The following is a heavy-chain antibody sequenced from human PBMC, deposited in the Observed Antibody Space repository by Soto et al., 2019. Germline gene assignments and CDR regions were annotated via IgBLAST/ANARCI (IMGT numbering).Heavy chain of an antibody. D-gene: IGHD2-21*02. CDR3: ARDPWQDEAMDC. Sequence: QVQVVESGGGVVQPGRSLRLSCAASGFAFSNFGMHWVRQVPGKGLEWVAVIWHNGENKYYADSVKGRFTISRDNSKNTLYLEMSSLRAEDTAVYYCARDPWQDEAMDCWGQGTLVTVSS. CDR1: GFAFSNFG. J-gene: IGHJ4*02. V-gene: IGHV3-33*01. CDR2: IWHNGENK.